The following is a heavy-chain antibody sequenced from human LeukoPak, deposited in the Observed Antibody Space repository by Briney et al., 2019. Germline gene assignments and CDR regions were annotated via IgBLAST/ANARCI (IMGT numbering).Heavy chain of an antibody. J-gene: IGHJ2*01. D-gene: IGHD3-22*01. CDR2: INPNSGGT. V-gene: IGHV1-2*02. CDR3: ASDATPDSSGYYYDPSWYFDL. CDR1: GYTFTGYY. Sequence: ASVKVSCKASGYTFTGYYMHWVRQPPGQGLEWMGWINPNSGGTNYAQKFQGRVTMTRDTSISTAYMELSRLRSDAAAVYYCASDATPDSSGYYYDPSWYFDLWGRGTLVTVSS.